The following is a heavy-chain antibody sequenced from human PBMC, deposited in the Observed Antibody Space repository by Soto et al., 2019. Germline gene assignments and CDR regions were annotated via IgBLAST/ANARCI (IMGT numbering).Heavy chain of an antibody. CDR1: GFTFSSYG. V-gene: IGHV3-33*01. Sequence: QVQLVESGGGVVQPGRSLRLSCAASGFTFSSYGMHWVRQAPGKGLEWVAVIWYDGSNKYYADSVKGRFTISRDNSKNTLYLPMNSLRAEDTAVYYCARELAPPQGYFDLWGRGTLVTVSS. CDR3: ARELAPPQGYFDL. J-gene: IGHJ2*01. CDR2: IWYDGSNK.